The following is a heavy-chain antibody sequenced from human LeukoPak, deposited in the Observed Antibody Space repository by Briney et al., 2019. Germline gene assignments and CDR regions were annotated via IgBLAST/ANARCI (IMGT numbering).Heavy chain of an antibody. CDR2: IRYDGSNK. J-gene: IGHJ5*02. CDR1: GFTFSSYG. D-gene: IGHD2-2*01. CDR3: AKDLKYQLLSGGGRWFDP. V-gene: IGHV3-30*02. Sequence: PGGSLRLSCAASGFTFSSYGMHWVRQAPGKGLEWVAFIRYDGSNKYYADSVKGRFTISRDNSKNTLYLQMNSLRAEDTAVYYCAKDLKYQLLSGGGRWFDPWGQGTLVTVSS.